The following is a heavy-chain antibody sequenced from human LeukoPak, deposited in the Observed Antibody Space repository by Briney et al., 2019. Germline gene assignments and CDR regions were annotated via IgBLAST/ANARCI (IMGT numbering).Heavy chain of an antibody. CDR1: GFTFTSYS. D-gene: IGHD3-22*01. J-gene: IGHJ4*02. V-gene: IGHV3-48*01. CDR3: AKFRYHSNDNNYLDFNY. CDR2: IVSSSSTI. Sequence: PGGSLRLSCAASGFTFTSYSMNWVRQAPGKGLEWISYIVSSSSTIYYADSVKGRFTISRDNSKNTLDLQMNSLKVEDTAVYYCAKFRYHSNDNNYLDFNYWGQGTLVTVSS.